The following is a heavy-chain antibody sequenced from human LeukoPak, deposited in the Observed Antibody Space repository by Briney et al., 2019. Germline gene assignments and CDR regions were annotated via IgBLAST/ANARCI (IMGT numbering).Heavy chain of an antibody. CDR1: GYSISSGYY. D-gene: IGHD6-19*01. CDR2: IYHSGST. Sequence: SETLSLTCAVSGYSISSGYYWGWIRQPPGKGLEWIGSIYHSGSTYYNPSLKSRVTISVDTSKNQFSLKLSSVTAADTAVYYCARYSVAAPSDYWGQGTLVTVSS. V-gene: IGHV4-38-2*01. CDR3: ARYSVAAPSDY. J-gene: IGHJ4*02.